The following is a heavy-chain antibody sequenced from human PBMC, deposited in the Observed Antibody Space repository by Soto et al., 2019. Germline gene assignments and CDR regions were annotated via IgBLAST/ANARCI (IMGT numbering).Heavy chain of an antibody. CDR3: ARARIKKMGIAVAGTMGMDV. J-gene: IGHJ6*02. CDR1: GDSVSSNSAA. D-gene: IGHD6-19*01. CDR2: TYYRSKWYN. Sequence: SQTLSLTCAISGDSVSSNSAAWNWIRQSPSRGLEWLGRTYYRSKWYNDYAVSVKSRITINPDTSKNQFSLQLNSVTPEDTAVYYCARARIKKMGIAVAGTMGMDVWGQGTTVTVSS. V-gene: IGHV6-1*01.